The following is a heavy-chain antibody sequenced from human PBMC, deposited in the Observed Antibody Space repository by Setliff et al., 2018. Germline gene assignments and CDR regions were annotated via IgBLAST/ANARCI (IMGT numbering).Heavy chain of an antibody. CDR2: IYRGGST. D-gene: IGHD2-2*01. Sequence: GGSLRLSWAASGFTVSSNYMSWVRQAPGKVPEWVSVIYRGGSTYYADSVKGRFTIPRDNSKNTLYLQMNSLRAEDTAVYYCSRAEYCSSTSCYYGEYWYFDLWGRGTLVTVSS. V-gene: IGHV3-53*01. CDR3: SRAEYCSSTSCYYGEYWYFDL. J-gene: IGHJ2*01. CDR1: GFTVSSNY.